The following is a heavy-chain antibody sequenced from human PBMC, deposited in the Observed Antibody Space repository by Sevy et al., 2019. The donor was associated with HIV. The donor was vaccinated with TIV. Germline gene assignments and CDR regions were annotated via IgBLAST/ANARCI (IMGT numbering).Heavy chain of an antibody. D-gene: IGHD3-22*01. CDR2: IYSSGTT. CDR1: GFSVSSNY. Sequence: GGSLRLSCAASGFSVSSNYMTWVRQAPGKGLEWVSLIYSSGTTYYADSVEGRFSISRDNSKNTLYLQMNSLRAEDTAIYYCAGIHYGSAYYSYWGQGALVTVSS. J-gene: IGHJ4*02. CDR3: AGIHYGSAYYSY. V-gene: IGHV3-66*01.